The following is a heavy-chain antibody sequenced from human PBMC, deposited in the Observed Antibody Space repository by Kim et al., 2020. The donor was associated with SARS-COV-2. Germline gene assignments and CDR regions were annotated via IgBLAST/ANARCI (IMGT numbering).Heavy chain of an antibody. CDR1: GGSFSGYY. Sequence: SETLSLTCAVYGGSFSGYYWSWIRQPPGKGLEWIGEINHSGSTNYNPSLKSRVTISVDTSKNQFSLKLSSVTAADTAVYYCARWSRKYQLPYKAYYYYGMDVWGQGTTVTVSS. D-gene: IGHD2-2*01. CDR3: ARWSRKYQLPYKAYYYYGMDV. CDR2: INHSGST. J-gene: IGHJ6*02. V-gene: IGHV4-34*01.